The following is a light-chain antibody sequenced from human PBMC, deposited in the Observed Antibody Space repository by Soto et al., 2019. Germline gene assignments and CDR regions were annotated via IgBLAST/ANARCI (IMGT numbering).Light chain of an antibody. V-gene: IGKV1-27*01. J-gene: IGKJ3*01. CDR2: AAS. CDR3: HQYNSAPFT. Sequence: DIQMTQSPSSLSASVGDRVTITCRASQGISNYLAWYQQKPGKVPKLLIYAASTLQSGVPSRFSGSGSGTDFTLTISRLQPEDVATYYCHQYNSAPFTFGPGTKVDIK. CDR1: QGISNY.